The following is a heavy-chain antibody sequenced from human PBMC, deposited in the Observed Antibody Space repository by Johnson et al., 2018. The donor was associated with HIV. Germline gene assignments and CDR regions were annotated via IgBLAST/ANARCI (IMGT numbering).Heavy chain of an antibody. V-gene: IGHV3-66*01. D-gene: IGHD2-15*01. Sequence: MLLVESGGGLVKPGGSLRLSCAASGFIFSDYYMSWVRQAPGKGLEWVSVIYSGGSTYYADSVKGRFTISRDNSKNTLYLQMNSLRAEDTAVYYCVTLVVAPPFDIWGQGTMVTVSS. CDR1: GFIFSDYY. J-gene: IGHJ3*02. CDR3: VTLVVAPPFDI. CDR2: IYSGGST.